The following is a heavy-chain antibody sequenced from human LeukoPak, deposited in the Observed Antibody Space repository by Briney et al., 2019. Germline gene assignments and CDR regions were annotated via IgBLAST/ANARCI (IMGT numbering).Heavy chain of an antibody. Sequence: SETLSLTCTVSGGSISSYYWSWIRQPAGKGLEWIGRIYTSGSTNYNPSLKSRVTMSVDTSKNQFSLKLSSVTAADTAVYYCARGDLLRSFAAPFDYWGQGTLVTVSS. V-gene: IGHV4-4*07. J-gene: IGHJ4*02. CDR2: IYTSGST. CDR1: GGSISSYY. CDR3: ARGDLLRSFAAPFDY. D-gene: IGHD2-15*01.